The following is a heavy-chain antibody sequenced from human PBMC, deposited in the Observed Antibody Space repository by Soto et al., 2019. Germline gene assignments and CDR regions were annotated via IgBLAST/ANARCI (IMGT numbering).Heavy chain of an antibody. CDR2: TSFDGSKT. V-gene: IGHV3-30*14. D-gene: IGHD1-1*01. J-gene: IGHJ4*02. CDR3: AKDRPRRTSGYFFDY. Sequence: GGSLRLSCAGSGLIFSGYVMSWVRQAPYKGLEWVALTSFDGSKTYYTDSVKGRFTISRDNSKNTLYLQMNSLRAEDTAVYYCAKDRPRRTSGYFFDYWGQGTPVTVSS. CDR1: GLIFSGYV.